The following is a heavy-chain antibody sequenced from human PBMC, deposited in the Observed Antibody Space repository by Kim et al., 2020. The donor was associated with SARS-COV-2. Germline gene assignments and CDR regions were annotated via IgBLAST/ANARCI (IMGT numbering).Heavy chain of an antibody. D-gene: IGHD3-10*01. Sequence: SLKSRVTMSVGTSKSQFSLKLSTVTAADTAVYYCARTTYYYGSGSYFFDYWGQGALVTVSS. V-gene: IGHV4-4*06. J-gene: IGHJ4*02. CDR3: ARTTYYYGSGSYFFDY.